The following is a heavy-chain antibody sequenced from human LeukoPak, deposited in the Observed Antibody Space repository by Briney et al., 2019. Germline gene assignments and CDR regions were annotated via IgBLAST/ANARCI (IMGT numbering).Heavy chain of an antibody. CDR2: INHSGST. CDR1: GGSFSGYY. Sequence: SETLSLTCAVYGGSFSGYYWSWIRQPPGKGLEWIGEINHSGSTNHNPSLKSRVTISVDTSKNQFSLKLSSVTAADTAVYYCARGLPLDYGGNSYFQHWGQGTLVTVSS. CDR3: ARGLPLDYGGNSYFQH. V-gene: IGHV4-34*01. D-gene: IGHD4-17*01. J-gene: IGHJ1*01.